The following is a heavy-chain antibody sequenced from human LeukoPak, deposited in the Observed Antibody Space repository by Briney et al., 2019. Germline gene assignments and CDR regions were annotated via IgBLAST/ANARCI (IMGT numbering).Heavy chain of an antibody. CDR2: ISSRSSYT. J-gene: IGHJ6*02. V-gene: IGHV3-11*06. Sequence: GGSLRLSCAASGFTFSDYYMSWIGQAPGKGLEWISYISSRSSYTKYADSVKGRLTISRDNAKNSLYLQLNSLRAEDTAVYYCARVLSSSWGAYYYYGMDVWGQGTTVTVSS. CDR1: GFTFSDYY. CDR3: ARVLSSSWGAYYYYGMDV. D-gene: IGHD6-13*01.